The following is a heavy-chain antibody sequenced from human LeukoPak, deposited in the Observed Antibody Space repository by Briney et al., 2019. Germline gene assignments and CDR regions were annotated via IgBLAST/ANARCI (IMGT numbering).Heavy chain of an antibody. CDR1: GGTFNSYA. CDR2: IIPIFGTT. Sequence: SVTVSCKASGGTFNSYAISWVRQAPGQGREWMGGIIPIFGTTNYARKFRGRVTLTADKSTRTAYMELSSLRSEDTAVYYCARAPRGAFDIWGQGTMVTVSS. V-gene: IGHV1-69*06. CDR3: ARAPRGAFDI. D-gene: IGHD1-14*01. J-gene: IGHJ3*02.